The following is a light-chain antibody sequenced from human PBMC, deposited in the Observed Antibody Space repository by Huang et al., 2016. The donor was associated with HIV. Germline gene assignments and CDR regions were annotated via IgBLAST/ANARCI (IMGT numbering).Light chain of an antibody. Sequence: EIVMTQSPATLSVSPGETATLSCRASQSVSINLAWYQQKPGQTPRLLIYRSSTRATGIPARFRGSVSGTEFTLTISSLQSEDFAVYYCQQYNNWPPLTFGGGTKVELK. CDR3: QQYNNWPPLT. V-gene: IGKV3-15*01. CDR1: QSVSIN. CDR2: RSS. J-gene: IGKJ4*01.